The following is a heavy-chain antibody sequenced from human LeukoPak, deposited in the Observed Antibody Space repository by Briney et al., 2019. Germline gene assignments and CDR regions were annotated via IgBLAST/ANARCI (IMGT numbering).Heavy chain of an antibody. D-gene: IGHD3-3*01. CDR2: IKQDGSEN. V-gene: IGHV3-7*01. CDR1: GFTISSYW. Sequence: AGGSLRLSCAASGFTISSYWMSWVRPAPGKGLEWVASIKQDGSENYYVDSVKGRFTISRDKAKTSLYLQMNGLEAKATSFYYCARGIFTFDIWGQGTMVTVSS. J-gene: IGHJ3*02. CDR3: ARGIFTFDI.